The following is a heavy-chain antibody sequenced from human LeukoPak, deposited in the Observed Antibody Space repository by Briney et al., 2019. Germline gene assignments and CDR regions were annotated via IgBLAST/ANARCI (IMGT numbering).Heavy chain of an antibody. CDR2: INTNTGNP. Sequence: ASVKVSCKASGYTFTGYYMHWVRQAPGQGLEWMGWINTNTGNPTYAQGFTGRFVFSLDTSVSTAYLQISSLKAEDTAVYYCARVGVTTDSDYWGQGTLVTVSS. CDR3: ARVGVTTDSDY. D-gene: IGHD4-17*01. J-gene: IGHJ4*02. V-gene: IGHV7-4-1*02. CDR1: GYTFTGYY.